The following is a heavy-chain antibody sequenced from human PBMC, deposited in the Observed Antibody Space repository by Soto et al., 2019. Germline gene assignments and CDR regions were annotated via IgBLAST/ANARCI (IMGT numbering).Heavy chain of an antibody. V-gene: IGHV3-11*01. D-gene: IGHD2-2*01. CDR2: ISSGGFTF. CDR1: GFNFGDYF. Sequence: GGSLRLSCAASGFNFGDYFMSWIRQAPGKGLEWVSYISSGGFTFYHADSVKGRFTTSWDKAKNSLYLQMNTLSAEDTAVYYCATGIVPATKWGYYSYGLDVWGQGTTVTVSS. J-gene: IGHJ6*02. CDR3: ATGIVPATKWGYYSYGLDV.